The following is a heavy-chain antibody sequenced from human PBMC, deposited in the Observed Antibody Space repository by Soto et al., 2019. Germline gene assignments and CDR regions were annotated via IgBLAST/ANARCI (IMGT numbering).Heavy chain of an antibody. Sequence: QVQLVQSGAEVKKPGASVKVSCKASGYTFTSYDINWVRQATGQGLEWMGWMNPNSGNTGYAQKFQGRVTMTRNNSKSTAYLEVSRLKSEDTAVYYWARKNGYYHFWVDYYYYYMDVWGKGTTVTVSS. CDR2: MNPNSGNT. D-gene: IGHD3-3*01. J-gene: IGHJ6*03. CDR1: GYTFTSYD. V-gene: IGHV1-8*01. CDR3: ARKNGYYHFWVDYYYYYMDV.